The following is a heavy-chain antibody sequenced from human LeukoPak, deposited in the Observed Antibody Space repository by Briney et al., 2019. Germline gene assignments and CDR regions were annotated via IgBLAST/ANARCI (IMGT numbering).Heavy chain of an antibody. V-gene: IGHV3-30*18. Sequence: GGSLRLSCAASGFTFSSYAMSWVRQAPGKGLEWVAVISYDGSNKYYADSVKGRFTISRDNSQTTLYLQMNSLRAADTAVYYCAKDRVNYEYDAFDIWGQGTMVTVSS. CDR1: GFTFSSYA. CDR2: ISYDGSNK. D-gene: IGHD1-7*01. CDR3: AKDRVNYEYDAFDI. J-gene: IGHJ3*02.